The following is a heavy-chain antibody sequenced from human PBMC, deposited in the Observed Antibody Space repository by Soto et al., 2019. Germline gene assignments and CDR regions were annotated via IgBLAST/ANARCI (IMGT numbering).Heavy chain of an antibody. CDR2: ISSSSSDI. Sequence: EVQLVESGGGLVKPGGSLRLSCAASGFIFRTYTMNWVRQAPGKGLEWVSSISSSSSDIYYADSVKGRFTISRDNRKNSPYVQMSSLRTEDTAVYYCARGIGWDLRPRYYGMDVWGEGTTVTVSS. V-gene: IGHV3-21*01. CDR1: GFIFRTYT. D-gene: IGHD1-26*01. CDR3: ARGIGWDLRPRYYGMDV. J-gene: IGHJ6*04.